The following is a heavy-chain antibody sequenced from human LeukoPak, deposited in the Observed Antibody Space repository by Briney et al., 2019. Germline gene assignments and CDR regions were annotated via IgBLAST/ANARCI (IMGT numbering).Heavy chain of an antibody. D-gene: IGHD1-20*01. J-gene: IGHJ1*01. V-gene: IGHV3-23*01. CDR3: ARKGLVTGARLHVFYR. Sequence: GGSLTETLAACGFSFLSYVLPWVRQAPGRGLEWVSVISDGGGTTYYTDSVKGRFTITRNNPKNTLYLEMSGLRVEDTAVYRCARKGLVTGARLHVFYRWGQ. CDR2: ISDGGGTT. CDR1: GFSFLSYV.